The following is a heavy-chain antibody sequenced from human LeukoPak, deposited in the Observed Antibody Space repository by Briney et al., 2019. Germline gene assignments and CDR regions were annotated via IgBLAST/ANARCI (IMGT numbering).Heavy chain of an antibody. J-gene: IGHJ1*01. CDR3: AREDDGSSSYSDSFLH. CDR1: GFDFSTYE. V-gene: IGHV3-48*03. CDR2: IDRSGGII. Sequence: GGSLRLSCAASGFDFSTYEMNWVRQAPGKGLEWVSYIDRSGGIIYYADSVKGRFTISRDNAKNSLYLQMNSLRAEDTAIYYCAREDDGSSSYSDSFLHWGQGTLVTVSS. D-gene: IGHD6-13*01.